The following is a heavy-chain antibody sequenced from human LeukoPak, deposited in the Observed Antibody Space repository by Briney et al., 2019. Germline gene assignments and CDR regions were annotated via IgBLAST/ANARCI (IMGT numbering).Heavy chain of an antibody. V-gene: IGHV3-30-3*01. CDR3: ARDSGDRWDTIGGSPAFDI. CDR2: ISYDGSNK. Sequence: QPGRSLRLSCAASGFTFSSYAMHWVRQAPGKGLEWVAVISYDGSNKYYADSVKGRFTISRDNAKNSLYLQMNSLRAEDAAVYYCARDSGDRWDTIGGSPAFDIWGQGTMVTVSS. D-gene: IGHD1-26*01. CDR1: GFTFSSYA. J-gene: IGHJ3*02.